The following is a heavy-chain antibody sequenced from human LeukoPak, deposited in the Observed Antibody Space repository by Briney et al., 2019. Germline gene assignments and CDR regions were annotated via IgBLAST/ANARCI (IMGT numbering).Heavy chain of an antibody. CDR2: IYYSGST. CDR3: ARGEGATVTTFPWFDP. Sequence: SETLSLTCTVSGGSISSYYWSWIRQPPGKGLEWIGYIYYSGSTNYNPSLKSRVTISVDTSKNQFSLKLSSVTAADTAVYYCARGEGATVTTFPWFDPWGQGTLVTVSS. J-gene: IGHJ5*02. V-gene: IGHV4-59*12. D-gene: IGHD4-17*01. CDR1: GGSISSYY.